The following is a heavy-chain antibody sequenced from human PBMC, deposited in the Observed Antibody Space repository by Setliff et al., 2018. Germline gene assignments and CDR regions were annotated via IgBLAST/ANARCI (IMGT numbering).Heavy chain of an antibody. J-gene: IGHJ4*02. CDR2: IRSKAFSYAT. CDR1: GFTFSDAW. D-gene: IGHD5-12*01. Sequence: GGSLRLSCAASGFTFSDAWMNWVRQAPGKGLEWVGRIRSKAFSYATRYTESMKGRFTISRDDSKNTAYLQMDSLNTEDTAVYYCIVAGNYFDYWGQGTLVTVSS. CDR3: IVAGNYFDY. V-gene: IGHV3-73*01.